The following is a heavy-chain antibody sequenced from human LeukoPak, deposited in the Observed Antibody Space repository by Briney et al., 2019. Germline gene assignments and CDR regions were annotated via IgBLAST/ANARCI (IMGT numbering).Heavy chain of an antibody. CDR3: ARDAGSSNLLGY. CDR2: IYYSGST. V-gene: IGHV4-59*01. Sequence: SETLSLTCTVSGGSISSYYWSWIRQPPGKGLEWIGYIYYSGSTNYNPSLKSRVTISVDTSKNQFSLKLSSVTAADTAVYYCARDAGSSNLLGYWGQGTLVTVSS. J-gene: IGHJ4*02. D-gene: IGHD2-15*01. CDR1: GGSISSYY.